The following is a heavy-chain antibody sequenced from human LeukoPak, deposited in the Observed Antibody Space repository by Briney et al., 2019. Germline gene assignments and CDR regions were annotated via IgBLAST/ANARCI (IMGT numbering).Heavy chain of an antibody. CDR3: ARAGVGATYLGSFDY. J-gene: IGHJ4*02. V-gene: IGHV3-30*19. D-gene: IGHD1-26*01. CDR1: GFTFSSYG. CDR2: ISYDGSNK. Sequence: GGSLRLSCAASGFTFSSYGMHWVRQAPGKGLEWVAVISYDGSNKYYADSVKGRFTISRDNSKNTLYLQMNSLRAEDTAVYYCARAGVGATYLGSFDYWGQGTLVTVSS.